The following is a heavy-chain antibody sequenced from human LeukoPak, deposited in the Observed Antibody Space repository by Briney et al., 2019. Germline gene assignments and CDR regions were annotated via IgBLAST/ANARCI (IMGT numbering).Heavy chain of an antibody. CDR3: ARRLVLPAAIRTYYYYYMDV. D-gene: IGHD2-2*02. Sequence: SETLSPTCTVSGGSINTFYWSWIRQPPGKGLEWIGCIYTSGTTDYNPSLKSRVTMSVDTSKNQFSLKLSSVTAADTAVYYCARRLVLPAAIRTYYYYYMDVWGKGTTVTVSS. CDR2: IYTSGTT. V-gene: IGHV4-4*09. CDR1: GGSINTFY. J-gene: IGHJ6*03.